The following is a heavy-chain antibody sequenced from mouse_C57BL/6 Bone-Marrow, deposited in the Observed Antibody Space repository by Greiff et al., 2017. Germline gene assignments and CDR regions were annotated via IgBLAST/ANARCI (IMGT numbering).Heavy chain of an antibody. CDR2: ISSGGSYT. CDR1: GFTFSSYG. J-gene: IGHJ4*01. D-gene: IGHD2-5*01. Sequence: EVKLMESGGDLVKPGGSLKLSCAASGFTFSSYGMSWVRQTPDKRLEWVATISSGGSYTYYPDSVKGRFTISRDNAKNTLYLQMSSLKSEDTAMYYWASPSNPMDYWGQGTSVTVSS. V-gene: IGHV5-6*01. CDR3: ASPSNPMDY.